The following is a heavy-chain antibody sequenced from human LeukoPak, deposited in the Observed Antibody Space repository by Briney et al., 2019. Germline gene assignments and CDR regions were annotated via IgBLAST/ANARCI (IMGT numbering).Heavy chain of an antibody. J-gene: IGHJ2*01. Sequence: ASVKVSCKASGYTFTSYDINWVRQATGQGLEWMGWMNPNSGNTGYAQKFQGRVTMTRDTSTSTVYMELSSLRSEDTAVYYCARDLKRYFDWTPTYFDLWGRGTLVTVSS. V-gene: IGHV1-8*01. CDR3: ARDLKRYFDWTPTYFDL. CDR2: MNPNSGNT. D-gene: IGHD3-9*01. CDR1: GYTFTSYD.